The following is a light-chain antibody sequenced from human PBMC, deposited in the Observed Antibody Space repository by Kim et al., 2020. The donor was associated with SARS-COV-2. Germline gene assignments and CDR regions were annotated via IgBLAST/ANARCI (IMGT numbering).Light chain of an antibody. CDR2: GAS. V-gene: IGKV3-15*01. J-gene: IGKJ4*01. CDR1: QSISDN. Sequence: VSPGERATLSCRASQSISDNLAWYQQKPGQSPRLLIYGASTRATGIPARFSGSESGTEFTLTISSLQSEDFAVYYCQQCDNWPLTFGGGTKVDIK. CDR3: QQCDNWPLT.